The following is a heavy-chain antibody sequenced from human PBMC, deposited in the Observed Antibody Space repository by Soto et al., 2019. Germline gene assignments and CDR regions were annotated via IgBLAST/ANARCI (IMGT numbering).Heavy chain of an antibody. Sequence: EVQLLESGGGMVQPGESLRLSCAASGFTFSSYAMNWVRQAPGRGLEWVSAISSGSGSNTYYADSVKGRFSISRDNSKTTLFLQMSSLRAEDTAIYYCARAYSGSHSLDYWGQGTLVTVSS. V-gene: IGHV3-23*01. CDR1: GFTFSSYA. CDR3: ARAYSGSHSLDY. J-gene: IGHJ4*02. CDR2: ISSGSGSNT. D-gene: IGHD6-6*01.